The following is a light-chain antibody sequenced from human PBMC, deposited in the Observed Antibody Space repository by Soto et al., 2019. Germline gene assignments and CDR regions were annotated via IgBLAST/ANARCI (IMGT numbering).Light chain of an antibody. Sequence: QSALTQPRSVSGSPGQSVTISCTGTSSDVGGYNYVSWYLQHPGKAPKVMIYDVSKRPSGVPDRLSGSKSGNTASLTISGLQSEDEAVYYCYSYAGRNIWVFGGGTKVTVL. CDR1: SSDVGGYNY. J-gene: IGLJ3*02. V-gene: IGLV2-11*01. CDR2: DVS. CDR3: YSYAGRNIWV.